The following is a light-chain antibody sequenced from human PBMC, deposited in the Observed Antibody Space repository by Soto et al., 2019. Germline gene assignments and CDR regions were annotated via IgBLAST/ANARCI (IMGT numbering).Light chain of an antibody. J-gene: IGLJ2*01. Sequence: QSALTQPASVSGSPGQSVTISCTGSSSDVGTYDLVSWYQQHPGKAPKLILYEVSKRPSGVPDRFSGSRSGNTASLTVSGLQAEDEADYYCSSFAGSPVVFGGGTKLTVL. CDR2: EVS. V-gene: IGLV2-14*02. CDR3: SSFAGSPVV. CDR1: SSDVGTYDL.